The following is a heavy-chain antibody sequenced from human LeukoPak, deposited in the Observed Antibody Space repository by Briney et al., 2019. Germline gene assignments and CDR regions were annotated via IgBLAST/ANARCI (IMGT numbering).Heavy chain of an antibody. V-gene: IGHV1-2*02. CDR3: ARDTCDGVTCYNWFDP. CDR2: INPNRGGT. D-gene: IGHD4-17*01. Sequence: ASVKVSCKASGYSFNDYYIHWARQAPGQGLEWMGWINPNRGGTSYAQKFQGRGTMTRDTSITTAYMELSSLRSDDTAMYYCARDTCDGVTCYNWFDPWGQGTLVTVSS. CDR1: GYSFNDYY. J-gene: IGHJ5*02.